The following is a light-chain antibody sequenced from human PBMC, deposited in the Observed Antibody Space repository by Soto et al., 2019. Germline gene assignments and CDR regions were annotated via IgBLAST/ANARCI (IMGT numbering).Light chain of an antibody. CDR2: KAS. CDR1: QSISAW. V-gene: IGKV1-5*03. Sequence: DIQMTQSPSTLSASVGDSVSINCRASQSISAWLAWYQQKPGKAPRLLIYKASTLEIGVPSRFSGSGSGTEFTLTISSXQPDDVAIYYCRQYNDYSWTFGQGTKVDTK. J-gene: IGKJ1*01. CDR3: RQYNDYSWT.